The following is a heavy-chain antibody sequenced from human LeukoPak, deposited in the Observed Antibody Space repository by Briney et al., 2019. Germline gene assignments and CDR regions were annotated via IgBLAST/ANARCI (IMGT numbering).Heavy chain of an antibody. CDR2: INHSGST. D-gene: IGHD4-17*01. CDR3: ARATVTTYRRRSKYYFDY. Sequence: SETLSLTCAVYGGSFSGCYWSWIRQPPGKGLEWIGEINHSGSTNYNPSLKSRVTISVDTSKNQFSLKLSSVTAADTAVYYCARATVTTYRRRSKYYFDYWGQGTLVTVSS. J-gene: IGHJ4*02. V-gene: IGHV4-34*01. CDR1: GGSFSGCY.